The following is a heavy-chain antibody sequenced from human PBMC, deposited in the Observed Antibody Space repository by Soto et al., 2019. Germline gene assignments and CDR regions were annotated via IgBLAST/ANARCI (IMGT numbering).Heavy chain of an antibody. CDR3: ARDQLRITMIVVD. CDR2: NNPNSGGT. D-gene: IGHD3-22*01. CDR1: GYTFTGYY. Sequence: QVQLVQSGAEVKKPGASVKVSCKASGYTFTGYYMHWVRQAPGQELEWMGWNNPNSGGTNYAQKFQGRVTVTRDTSISKADVELSRLRSEETAVYYCARDQLRITMIVVDWGQGRMVTASS. V-gene: IGHV1-2*02. J-gene: IGHJ3*01.